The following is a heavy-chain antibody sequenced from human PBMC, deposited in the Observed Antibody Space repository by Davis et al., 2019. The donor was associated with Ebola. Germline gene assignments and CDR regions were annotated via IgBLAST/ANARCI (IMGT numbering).Heavy chain of an antibody. V-gene: IGHV1-8*01. CDR1: GYTFTSYD. D-gene: IGHD1-26*01. CDR3: ARALGYSGSYYGY. CDR2: MNPNSGNT. J-gene: IGHJ4*02. Sequence: AASVKVSCKASGYTFTSYDINWVRQATGQGLEWMGWMNPNSGNTGYAQKFQGRVTMTRNTSISTAYMELSSLRSEDTAVYYCARALGYSGSYYGYWGQGTLVTVSS.